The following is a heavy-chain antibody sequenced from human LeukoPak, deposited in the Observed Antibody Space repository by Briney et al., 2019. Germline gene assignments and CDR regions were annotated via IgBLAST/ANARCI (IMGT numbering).Heavy chain of an antibody. CDR1: GFTFRNYA. V-gene: IGHV3-23*01. J-gene: IGHJ4*02. CDR2: ISGSGGST. Sequence: GGSLRLSCAASGFTFRNYAFNWVRQAPGKGLEWVSAISGSGGSTYYADSVKGRFTISRDNSKNTLYLQMNSLRAEDTAVYYCAKFGRDPDYWGQGTLVTVSS. D-gene: IGHD5-24*01. CDR3: AKFGRDPDY.